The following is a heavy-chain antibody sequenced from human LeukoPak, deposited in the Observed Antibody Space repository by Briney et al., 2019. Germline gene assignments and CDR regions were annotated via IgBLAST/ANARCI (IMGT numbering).Heavy chain of an antibody. CDR2: TYYRSKWYN. J-gene: IGHJ4*02. D-gene: IGHD6-13*01. CDR1: GDSVSSNSAA. CDR3: ARVAPIAAAGGYYFDY. V-gene: IGHV6-1*01. Sequence: SQTLSLTCAISGDSVSSNSAAWNWIRQSPSRGLEWLGRTYYRSKWYNDYAVSVKSRITINPDTSKNQFPLQLNSVTPEDTAVFYCARVAPIAAAGGYYFDYWGQGTLVTVSS.